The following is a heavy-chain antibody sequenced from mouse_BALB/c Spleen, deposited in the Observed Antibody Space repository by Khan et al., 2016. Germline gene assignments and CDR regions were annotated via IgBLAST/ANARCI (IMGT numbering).Heavy chain of an antibody. D-gene: IGHD6-1*01. CDR1: GFSFSNYW. CDR2: IRLRSDDYVT. CDR3: LFLL. V-gene: IGHV6-6*02. J-gene: IGHJ2*01. Sequence: EVKLEESGGGLVQPGGSMKLSCVASGFSFSNYWMNWVRQSPEKGLEWVAAIRLRSDDYVTHYAESVKGRFTISRGDSKSSVYLQRNNLSADETGIYYCLFLLWGQGTTLTVSS.